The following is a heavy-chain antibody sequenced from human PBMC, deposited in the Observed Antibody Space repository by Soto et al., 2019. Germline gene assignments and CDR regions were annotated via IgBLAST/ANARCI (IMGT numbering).Heavy chain of an antibody. D-gene: IGHD2-2*02. CDR2: ISGYNGYT. J-gene: IGHJ6*02. CDR1: GYSFMNYG. CDR3: AREGYCTSSSCDTEKFHYFYGVDV. Sequence: QVQLVQSGAEVKKPGASVKVSCKASGYSFMNYGISWVRQAPGQGLEWMGWISGYNGYTKSAQKIQGRVTMTTDTSTSTAYMELRSLRSDDKAVYYCAREGYCTSSSCDTEKFHYFYGVDVWGQGTTVTVSS. V-gene: IGHV1-18*01.